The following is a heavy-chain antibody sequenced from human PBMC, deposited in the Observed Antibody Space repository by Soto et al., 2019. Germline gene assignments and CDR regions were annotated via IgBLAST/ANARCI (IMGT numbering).Heavy chain of an antibody. CDR2: ISSSSSYI. CDR1: GFTFSSYS. V-gene: IGHV3-21*01. CDR3: ARESAGFDAFDI. J-gene: IGHJ3*02. D-gene: IGHD6-13*01. Sequence: EVQLVESGGGLVKPGGSLRLSCAASGFTFSSYSMNWVRQAPGKGLEWVSSISSSSSYIYYADSVKGRFTISRDNAKNSLYLQMNSPRAEDTAVYYCARESAGFDAFDIWGQGTMVTVSS.